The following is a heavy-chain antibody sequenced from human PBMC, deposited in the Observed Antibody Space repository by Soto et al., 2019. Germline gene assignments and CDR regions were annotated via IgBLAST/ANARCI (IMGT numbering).Heavy chain of an antibody. J-gene: IGHJ4*02. CDR1: GGSFSGYY. CDR2: INHSGST. CDR3: GRVGYCSGGSCSEYYFDY. Sequence: SETLSLTCAVYGGSFSGYYWSWIRQPPGKGLEWVGEINHSGSTNYNPSLKSRVTISVDTSKNQFSLKLSSVTAADTAVYYCGRVGYCSGGSCSEYYFDYWGQGTLVTVSS. V-gene: IGHV4-34*01. D-gene: IGHD2-15*01.